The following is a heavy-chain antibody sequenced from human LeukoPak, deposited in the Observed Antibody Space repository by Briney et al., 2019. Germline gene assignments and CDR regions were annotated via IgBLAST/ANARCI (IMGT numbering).Heavy chain of an antibody. CDR1: GGSISSGSHF. CDR3: ARPNYVWGSYRYQSERYFDY. CDR2: IYYSGST. D-gene: IGHD3-16*02. Sequence: PSETLSLTCTVSGGSISSGSHFWGWIRLPPGKGLEWIGSIYYSGSTYYNPSFKSRVTISVDTSKNKFSLKLSSVTAADTAVYYCARPNYVWGSYRYQSERYFDYWGQGTLVTVSS. V-gene: IGHV4-39*07. J-gene: IGHJ4*02.